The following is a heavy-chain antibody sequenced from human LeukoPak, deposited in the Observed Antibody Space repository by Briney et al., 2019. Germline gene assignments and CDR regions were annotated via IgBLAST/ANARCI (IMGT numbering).Heavy chain of an antibody. CDR1: GFTFSSYW. V-gene: IGHV3-74*01. CDR3: ARGGDYKNDY. Sequence: GGSLRLSCAASGFTFSSYWLHWVRQTPGKGLVWVSRINGAGSSISYADSVKGRVTISRDNAKNTLYLQMNNLRAEDTAVYYCARGGDYKNDYWGQGALVTVSS. D-gene: IGHD4-17*01. J-gene: IGHJ4*02. CDR2: INGAGSSI.